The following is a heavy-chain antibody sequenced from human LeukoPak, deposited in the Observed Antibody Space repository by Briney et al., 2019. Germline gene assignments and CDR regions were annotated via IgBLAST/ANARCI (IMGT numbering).Heavy chain of an antibody. CDR2: ISWNSGSI. Sequence: GGSLRLSCAASGFTFDDYAMHRVRRAPGKGLEWVSGISWNSGSIGYADSVKGRFTISGDNAKNSLYLQMNSLRAEDTALYYCAKDRAAAVVYGMDVWGQGTTVTVSS. CDR1: GFTFDDYA. V-gene: IGHV3-9*01. D-gene: IGHD6-25*01. J-gene: IGHJ6*02. CDR3: AKDRAAAVVYGMDV.